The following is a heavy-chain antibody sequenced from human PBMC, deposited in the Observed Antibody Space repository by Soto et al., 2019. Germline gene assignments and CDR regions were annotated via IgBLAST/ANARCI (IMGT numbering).Heavy chain of an antibody. CDR1: GFTFSDYY. J-gene: IGHJ4*02. CDR3: ARDFSSGWYGKVDY. Sequence: QVQLVESGGGLVKPGGSLRLSCAASGFTFSDYYMSWIRQAPGKGLEWVSYISSSSSYTNYADSGKGRFTISRDNAKNSLYLQMNSLRAEDTAVYYCARDFSSGWYGKVDYWGQGTLVTVSS. CDR2: ISSSSSYT. V-gene: IGHV3-11*05. D-gene: IGHD6-19*01.